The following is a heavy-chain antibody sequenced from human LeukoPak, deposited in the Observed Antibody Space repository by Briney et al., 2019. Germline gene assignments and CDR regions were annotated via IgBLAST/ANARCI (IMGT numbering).Heavy chain of an antibody. Sequence: GGSLRLSCAASGFSFSSYDMHWVRQATGKGLEWVSAIGTAGDTYYPGSVKGRFTISRENAKNSLYLQMNSLRAGDTAVYYCARATIHSEFDYWGQGTLVTVSS. CDR3: ARATIHSEFDY. CDR2: IGTAGDT. V-gene: IGHV3-13*01. D-gene: IGHD5-24*01. J-gene: IGHJ4*02. CDR1: GFSFSSYD.